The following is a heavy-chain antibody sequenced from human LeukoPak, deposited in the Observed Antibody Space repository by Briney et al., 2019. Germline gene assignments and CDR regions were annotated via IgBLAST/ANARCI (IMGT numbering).Heavy chain of an antibody. Sequence: GGSLSLSCAASGFTFSSYAMSWVRQAPGKGLEWVSAISGSGGSTYYADSVKGRFTISRDNSKNTLYLQMNSLRAEDTAVYYCAKGRGIAAAGVNWFDPWGQGTLVSVSS. CDR2: ISGSGGST. D-gene: IGHD6-13*01. J-gene: IGHJ5*02. CDR3: AKGRGIAAAGVNWFDP. CDR1: GFTFSSYA. V-gene: IGHV3-23*01.